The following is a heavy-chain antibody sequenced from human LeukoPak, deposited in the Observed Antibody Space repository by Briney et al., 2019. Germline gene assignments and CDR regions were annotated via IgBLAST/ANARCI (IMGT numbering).Heavy chain of an antibody. CDR3: ARDKRESYYFDY. CDR2: IWYDGSNK. J-gene: IGHJ4*02. V-gene: IGHV3-33*01. D-gene: IGHD3-10*01. CDR1: GFTFSSYG. Sequence: GGSLRLSCAASGFTFSSYGMHWVRQAPGKGLEWVAVIWYDGSNKYYADSVKGRFTISRDNSKNTLYLQMNSLRAEDTAVYYCARDKRESYYFDYWAREPWSPSPQ.